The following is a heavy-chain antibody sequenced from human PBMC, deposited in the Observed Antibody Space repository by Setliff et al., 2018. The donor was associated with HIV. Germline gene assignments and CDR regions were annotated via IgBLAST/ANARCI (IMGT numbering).Heavy chain of an antibody. CDR2: IYTSGSTSGST. J-gene: IGHJ4*02. Sequence: SETLSLTCTVSGGSISRGDYYWNWIRQPAGKGLEWIGHIYTSGSTSGSTYYNPSLKSRVIISVDMSKNQFSLNLNSVTAADTAVYYCARHLTPLLVVVSWGQGTLVTVSS. V-gene: IGHV4-61*09. CDR1: GGSISRGDYY. CDR3: ARHLTPLLVVVS. D-gene: IGHD2-15*01.